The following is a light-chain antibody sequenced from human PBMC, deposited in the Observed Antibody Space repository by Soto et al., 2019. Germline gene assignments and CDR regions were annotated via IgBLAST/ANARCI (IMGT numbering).Light chain of an antibody. V-gene: IGKV1-39*01. CDR1: QSISSY. Sequence: QMTQSPSSLSAYVGDRVTITCRASQSISSYLNWYHQKPGKAPKLLIFAASSLRSGVPSRFSGSGFGTDFTLTISSLQPEDFATYYCQQSYDTPYTFGQGTKLEIK. CDR3: QQSYDTPYT. J-gene: IGKJ2*01. CDR2: AAS.